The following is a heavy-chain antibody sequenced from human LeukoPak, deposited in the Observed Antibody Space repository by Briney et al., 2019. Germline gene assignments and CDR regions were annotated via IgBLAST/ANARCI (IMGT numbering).Heavy chain of an antibody. Sequence: SETLSLTCTVSGGSISSGGYYWSWIRQPPGKGLEWIGYIYHSGSTYYNPSLKSRVTISVDKSKNQFSLKLSSVTAADTAVHYCATSLGVAYGGNDAFDIWGQGTMVTVSS. CDR1: GGSISSGGYY. CDR2: IYHSGST. J-gene: IGHJ3*02. CDR3: ATSLGVAYGGNDAFDI. D-gene: IGHD3-3*01. V-gene: IGHV4-30-2*01.